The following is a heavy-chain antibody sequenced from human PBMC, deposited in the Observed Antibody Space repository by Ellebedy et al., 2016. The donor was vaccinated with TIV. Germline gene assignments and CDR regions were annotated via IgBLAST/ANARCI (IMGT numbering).Heavy chain of an antibody. Sequence: ASVKVTCKASGGTFSSYAISWVRQAPGQGLEWMGGIIPIFGTANYAQKFQGRVTITADESTSTAYMELSSLRSEDTAVYYCARDGRMGATTYWGQGILVTVSS. D-gene: IGHD1-26*01. CDR2: IIPIFGTA. CDR1: GGTFSSYA. V-gene: IGHV1-69*13. J-gene: IGHJ4*02. CDR3: ARDGRMGATTY.